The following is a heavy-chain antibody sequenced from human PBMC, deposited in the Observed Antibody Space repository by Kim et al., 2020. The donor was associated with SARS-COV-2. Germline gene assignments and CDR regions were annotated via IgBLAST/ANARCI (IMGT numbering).Heavy chain of an antibody. CDR3: ARVMGGGGWSMDV. Sequence: GGSLRLSCAASGFNFINYYMTWVRRPPVVGLEWVADINQDGRGTYYVDSLRGRFTISRDNSENSLYLQMRSLRAEDTAVYYCARVMGGGGWSMDVWGQGTADRVSS. CDR1: GFNFINYY. V-gene: IGHV3-7*01. CDR2: INQDGRGT. J-gene: IGHJ6*02. D-gene: IGHD3-16*01.